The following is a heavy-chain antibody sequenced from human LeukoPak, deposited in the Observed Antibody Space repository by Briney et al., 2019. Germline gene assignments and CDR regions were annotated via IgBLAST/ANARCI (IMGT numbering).Heavy chain of an antibody. D-gene: IGHD6-13*01. J-gene: IGHJ4*02. V-gene: IGHV4-59*12. CDR1: GGSISSYY. CDR3: ARGVIATGGNDFDY. Sequence: SETLSLTCTVSGGSISSYYWSWIRQPPGKGLEWIGYIFYTGTTNYNPLFESRATISVDTSKNQFSLKLTSVTAADTAVYYCARGVIATGGNDFDYWGQGTLVTVSS. CDR2: IFYTGTT.